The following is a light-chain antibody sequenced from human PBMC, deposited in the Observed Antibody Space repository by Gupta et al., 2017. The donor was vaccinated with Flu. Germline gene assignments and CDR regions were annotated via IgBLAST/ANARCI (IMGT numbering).Light chain of an antibody. CDR3: QAADSSSVYVV. CDR2: RDT. CDR1: ALPKQY. Sequence: YELTHPPPGPWSPEQTARISCTGDALPKQYAYWYQQKAGQAPVIVIYRDTERPSEIPGRFSGSTSGKTVTLTINRVEAEDEADYYCQAADSSSVYVVFGGGTKLTVL. V-gene: IGLV3-25*02. J-gene: IGLJ3*02.